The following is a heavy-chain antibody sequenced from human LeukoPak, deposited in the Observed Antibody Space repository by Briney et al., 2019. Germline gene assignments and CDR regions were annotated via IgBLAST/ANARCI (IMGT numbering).Heavy chain of an antibody. J-gene: IGHJ4*02. Sequence: GGSLRLSCAASGFTFSSYAMSWVRQAPGKGLEWVSAISGSGGSTYYADSVKGRFTISRDNSKNTLYLQMNSLRAEDTAVYYCAKDRGYSSSWYLLDYWGQGTLVTVSS. D-gene: IGHD6-13*01. CDR2: ISGSGGST. CDR1: GFTFSSYA. CDR3: AKDRGYSSSWYLLDY. V-gene: IGHV3-23*01.